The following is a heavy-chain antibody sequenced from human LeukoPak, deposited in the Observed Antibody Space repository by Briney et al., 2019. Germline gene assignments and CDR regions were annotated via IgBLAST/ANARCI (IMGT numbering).Heavy chain of an antibody. Sequence: SETLSLTCAVYGVSFSGYYWSWIRQPPGKGLEWIGEINHSGSTNYNPSLKSRVTISVDTSKNQFSLKLSSVTAADTAVYYCARAVGGNPPYYFDYWGQGTLVTVSS. V-gene: IGHV4-34*01. CDR2: INHSGST. D-gene: IGHD4-23*01. CDR3: ARAVGGNPPYYFDY. CDR1: GVSFSGYY. J-gene: IGHJ4*02.